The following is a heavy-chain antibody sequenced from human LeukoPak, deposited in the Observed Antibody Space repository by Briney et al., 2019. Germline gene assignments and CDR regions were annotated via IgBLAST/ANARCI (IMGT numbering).Heavy chain of an antibody. J-gene: IGHJ6*02. D-gene: IGHD6-19*01. CDR3: ARGDSSGWYAYYGMDV. CDR1: GFTFSSYE. Sequence: GGSLRLSCAASGFTFSSYEMNWVRQAPGKGLEWVSYISSSGSTIYYADSVKGRFTISRDNAKNSLYLQMNSLRAEDTAVYYCARGDSSGWYAYYGMDVWGQGTTVTVSS. V-gene: IGHV3-48*03. CDR2: ISSSGSTI.